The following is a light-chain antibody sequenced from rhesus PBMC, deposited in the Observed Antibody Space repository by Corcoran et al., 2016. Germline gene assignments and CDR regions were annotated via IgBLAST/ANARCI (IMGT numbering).Light chain of an antibody. CDR3: MQAQRSPWT. Sequence: DIVMTQTPLSQAVTLGEPASISCRSSQTPGYSGGKTYLYWYLQKPGKSPQLLMYLVSQRASGVPDKVSGSGAGTDFTLKISRVEAEDVGVYYCMQAQRSPWTFGQGTKVEIK. J-gene: IGKJ1*01. CDR2: LVS. CDR1: QTPGYSGGKTY. V-gene: IGKV2-82*02.